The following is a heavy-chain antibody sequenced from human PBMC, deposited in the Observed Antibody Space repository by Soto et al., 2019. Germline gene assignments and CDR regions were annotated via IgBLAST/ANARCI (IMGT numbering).Heavy chain of an antibody. J-gene: IGHJ6*02. CDR2: IWYDGSNK. V-gene: IGHV3-33*01. CDR3: ARGARRYDFWSGSLVNGMDV. Sequence: HPGGSLRLSCAASGFTFSSYGMHWVRQAPGKGLEWVAVIWYDGSNKYYADSVKGRFTISRDNSKNTLYLQMNSLRAEDTAVYYCARGARRYDFWSGSLVNGMDVWGQGTTVTVSS. CDR1: GFTFSSYG. D-gene: IGHD3-3*01.